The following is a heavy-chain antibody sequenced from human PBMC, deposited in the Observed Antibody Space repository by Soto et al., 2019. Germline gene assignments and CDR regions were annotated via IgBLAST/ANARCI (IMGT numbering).Heavy chain of an antibody. J-gene: IGHJ4*02. D-gene: IGHD3-22*01. CDR2: MSHDGSST. V-gene: IGHV3-30-3*01. CDR1: GFIFNTYA. Sequence: QVQLVDSGGGVVQPGRSLRLSCTTSGFIFNTYAMHWVRQAPGKGLEWVAVMSHDGSSTYYADSVKGRFTISRDNSKNTLYLQMNSLRVDDTAVYYCARSRFYYHTSDYLDYWGQGTLVTVSS. CDR3: ARSRFYYHTSDYLDY.